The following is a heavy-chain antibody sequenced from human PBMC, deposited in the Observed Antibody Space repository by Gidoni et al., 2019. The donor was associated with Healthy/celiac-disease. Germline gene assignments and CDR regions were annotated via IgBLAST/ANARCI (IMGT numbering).Heavy chain of an antibody. CDR2: ISWNSGSI. V-gene: IGHV3-9*01. J-gene: IGHJ6*02. CDR1: GFTFDDYA. CDR3: AKGPYYYGSGNYGMDV. Sequence: EVQLVESGGGLVQPGRSLRLSCAASGFTFDDYAMHWVRQAPGKGLEWVSGISWNSGSIGYADSVKGRFTISRDNAKNSLYLQMNSLRAEDTALYYCAKGPYYYGSGNYGMDVWGQGTTVTVSS. D-gene: IGHD3-10*01.